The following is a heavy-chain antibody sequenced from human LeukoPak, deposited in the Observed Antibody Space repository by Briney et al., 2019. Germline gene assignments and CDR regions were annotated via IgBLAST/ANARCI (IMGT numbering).Heavy chain of an antibody. V-gene: IGHV3-30*02. CDR3: ASLPGIAVAGDFDY. J-gene: IGHJ4*02. CDR1: GFSFSSYG. Sequence: GGSLRLSCAGSGFSFSSYGMHWVRQAPGKGLEWMAFIRSDGSNKYYADSVKGRFTISRDNSKNTLYLQMNSLRAEDTAVYYCASLPGIAVAGDFDYWGQGTLVTVSS. CDR2: IRSDGSNK. D-gene: IGHD6-19*01.